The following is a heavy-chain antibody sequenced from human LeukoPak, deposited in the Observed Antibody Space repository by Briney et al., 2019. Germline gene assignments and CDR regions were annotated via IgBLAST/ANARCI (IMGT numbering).Heavy chain of an antibody. Sequence: GGSLRLSCAASGFTFDDYAMHWVRQAPGKGLEWVSGISWNSGSIGYADSVKGRFTISRDNAKNSLYLQMNSLRAEDTALYYCAKSGLSGSYYYYGMDVWGQGTTATVSS. D-gene: IGHD2-2*01. CDR2: ISWNSGSI. CDR1: GFTFDDYA. J-gene: IGHJ6*02. V-gene: IGHV3-9*01. CDR3: AKSGLSGSYYYYGMDV.